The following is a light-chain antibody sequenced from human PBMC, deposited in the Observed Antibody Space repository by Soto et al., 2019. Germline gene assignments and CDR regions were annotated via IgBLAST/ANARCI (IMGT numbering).Light chain of an antibody. CDR3: QHYRSAQMT. Sequence: DIQMTQSPSSLSASVGDRVTITCRASQGVANYLGWYQQKPGKVPKALIYGVSTLQSGVPSRFSGSGSDTDFTRTISSLQPEDAATYYCQHYRSAQMTFGHGTKVEIK. V-gene: IGKV1-27*01. CDR2: GVS. J-gene: IGKJ1*01. CDR1: QGVANY.